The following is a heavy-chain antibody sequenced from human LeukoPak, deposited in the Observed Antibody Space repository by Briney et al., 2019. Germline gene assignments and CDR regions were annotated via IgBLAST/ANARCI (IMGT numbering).Heavy chain of an antibody. Sequence: PGGSLRLSCAASGFTFSSSWMHWVRQAAGKGLVWVSRINSDGSSTSYADSVKGRFTISRDNAKNTLHLQMNSLRAEDTAVYYCAKTRSVKEYSSSSVYFQHWGQGTLVTVSS. J-gene: IGHJ1*01. D-gene: IGHD6-6*01. CDR1: GFTFSSSW. CDR2: INSDGSST. V-gene: IGHV3-74*01. CDR3: AKTRSVKEYSSSSVYFQH.